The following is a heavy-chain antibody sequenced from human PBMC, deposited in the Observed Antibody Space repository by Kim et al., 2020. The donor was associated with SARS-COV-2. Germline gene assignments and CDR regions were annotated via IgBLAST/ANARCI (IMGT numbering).Heavy chain of an antibody. D-gene: IGHD6-19*01. CDR3: ARDSSGSGQPGARTHWFDP. CDR1: RFTFSDYY. V-gene: IGHV3-11*05. Sequence: GGSLRLSCAASRFTFSDYYMSWIRQAPGKGLEWVSYISSSSSYTNYADSVKGRFTISRDNAKNSLYLQMNSLRAEYTAVYYCARDSSGSGQPGARTHWFDPWGQGTLVTVSS. CDR2: ISSSSSYT. J-gene: IGHJ5*02.